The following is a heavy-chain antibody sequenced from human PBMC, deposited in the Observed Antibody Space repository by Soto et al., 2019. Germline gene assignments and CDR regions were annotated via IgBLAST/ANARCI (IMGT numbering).Heavy chain of an antibody. V-gene: IGHV4-59*01. CDR2: IYYSGSI. CDR3: ARDSGVGYDFRWFDP. CDR1: GGSIRSDY. J-gene: IGHJ5*02. Sequence: SETLSLTCTVSGGSIRSDYWSWIRQPPGKGLEWIGHIYYSGSIKYNPSLKSRVTISVDTSKNQFSLKLSSVTAADTAVYYCARDSGVGYDFRWFDPWGQGTLVTVSS. D-gene: IGHD5-12*01.